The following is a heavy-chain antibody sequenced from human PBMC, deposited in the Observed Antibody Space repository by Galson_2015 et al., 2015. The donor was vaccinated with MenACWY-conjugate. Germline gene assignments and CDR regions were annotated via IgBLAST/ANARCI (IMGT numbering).Heavy chain of an antibody. CDR1: GFTFSSYW. CDR3: ARDPERGDGYVLDY. D-gene: IGHD5-24*01. CDR2: INRDDSTI. Sequence: SLRLSCAASGFTFSSYWMYWVRQAPGKGLVWVAHINRDDSTINYAESEKGRFTISRDNAKNMLYLQMNSLRVEDTAVYYCARDPERGDGYVLDYWGQGTLVTVSS. V-gene: IGHV3-74*01. J-gene: IGHJ4*02.